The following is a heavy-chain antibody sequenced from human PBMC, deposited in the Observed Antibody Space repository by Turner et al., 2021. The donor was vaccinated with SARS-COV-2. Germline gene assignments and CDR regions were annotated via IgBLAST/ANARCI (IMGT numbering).Heavy chain of an antibody. J-gene: IGHJ6*02. Sequence: QEQLVQSGAEVRKPGASVKVSCEASGYTFTNYDINWVRQAPGQGLEWMGWMNPINGNTGYAQKFQGRVTMTRNNSMSTAYMEVSSLRFDDTAVYFCVRANPSEFLSLGTPYYGLDVWGRGTTVTVSS. CDR3: VRANPSEFLSLGTPYYGLDV. V-gene: IGHV1-8*02. CDR1: GYTFTNYD. CDR2: MNPINGNT. D-gene: IGHD3-3*01.